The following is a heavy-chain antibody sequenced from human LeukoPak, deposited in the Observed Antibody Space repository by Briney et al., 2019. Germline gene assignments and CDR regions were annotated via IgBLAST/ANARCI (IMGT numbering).Heavy chain of an antibody. CDR1: GFTFSSYA. CDR3: ARDRQAAGIFDDY. J-gene: IGHJ4*02. Sequence: GRSLRLSCAASGFTFSSYAMHWVRQAPGKWLEWVAVISYDGSNKYYADSVKGRFTISRDNSKNTLYLQMNSLRAEDTAVYYCARDRQAAGIFDDYWGQGTLVTVSS. V-gene: IGHV3-30*04. D-gene: IGHD6-13*01. CDR2: ISYDGSNK.